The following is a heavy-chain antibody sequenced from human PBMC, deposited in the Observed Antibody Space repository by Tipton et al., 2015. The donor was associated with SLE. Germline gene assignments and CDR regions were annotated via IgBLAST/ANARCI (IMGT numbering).Heavy chain of an antibody. V-gene: IGHV3-43D*04. D-gene: IGHD6-19*01. CDR1: GFMFDDSA. Sequence: SLRLSCAASGFMFDDSAMYWVRQAPGKGLEWVSFISWDPSSTYYADSVKCRFTISRDNTKNSLYLQMNSLTVEDTAVYYCAKALYSSGWYFFDYWGQGTLVTVSS. J-gene: IGHJ4*02. CDR3: AKALYSSGWYFFDY. CDR2: ISWDPSST.